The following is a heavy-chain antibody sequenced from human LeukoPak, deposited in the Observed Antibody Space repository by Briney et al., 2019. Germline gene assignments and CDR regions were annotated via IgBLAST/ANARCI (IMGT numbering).Heavy chain of an antibody. V-gene: IGHV4-59*12. CDR2: IYHSGST. CDR3: ARTRRRVVPAALFDY. CDR1: GGSIRSYY. Sequence: SETLSLTCTVSGGSIRSYYWSWIRQPPGKGLEWIGYIYHSGSTYYNPSLKSRVTISVDRSKNQFSLKLSSVTAADTAVYYCARTRRRVVPAALFDYWGQGTLVTVSS. J-gene: IGHJ4*02. D-gene: IGHD2-2*01.